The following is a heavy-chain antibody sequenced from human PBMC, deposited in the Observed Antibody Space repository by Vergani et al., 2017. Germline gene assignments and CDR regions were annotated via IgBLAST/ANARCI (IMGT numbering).Heavy chain of an antibody. V-gene: IGHV4-39*07. Sequence: QLQLQESGPGLVKPSETLSLTCTVSGGSISSSSYYWGWIHQPPGKGLEWIGSIYYSGSTYYNPSLKSRVTISVDTSKNQFSLKLSSVTAADTAVYYCARGGFIVRGYYYYGMDVWGQGP. CDR1: GGSISSSSYY. CDR2: IYYSGST. J-gene: IGHJ6*02. CDR3: ARGGFIVRGYYYYGMDV. D-gene: IGHD3-10*01.